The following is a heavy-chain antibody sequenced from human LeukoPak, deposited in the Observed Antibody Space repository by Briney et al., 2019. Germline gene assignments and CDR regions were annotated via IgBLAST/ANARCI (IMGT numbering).Heavy chain of an antibody. J-gene: IGHJ3*02. CDR2: IIPIFGTA. CDR1: GGTFTSYA. D-gene: IGHD1-26*01. CDR3: ARGGSYLSAFDI. V-gene: IGHV1-69*05. Sequence: ASVKVSCKASGGTFTSYAISWVRQAPGQGLEWMGGIIPIFGTANYAQKFQGRVTITTDESTSTAYMELSSLRSEDTAVDYCARGGSYLSAFDIWGQGTMVTVSS.